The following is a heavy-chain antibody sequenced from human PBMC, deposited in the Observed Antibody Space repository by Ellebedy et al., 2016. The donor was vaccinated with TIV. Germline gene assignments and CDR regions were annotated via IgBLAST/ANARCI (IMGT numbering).Heavy chain of an antibody. V-gene: IGHV3-53*01. J-gene: IGHJ4*02. D-gene: IGHD4-17*01. CDR1: GFTFSSYE. Sequence: GESLKISCAASGFTFSSYEMNWVRQAPGKGLEWVSVIYSGGSTYYADSVKGRFTISRDNSKNTLYLQMNSLRAEDTAVYYCARDMSYGDYDYWGQGTLVTVSS. CDR3: ARDMSYGDYDY. CDR2: IYSGGST.